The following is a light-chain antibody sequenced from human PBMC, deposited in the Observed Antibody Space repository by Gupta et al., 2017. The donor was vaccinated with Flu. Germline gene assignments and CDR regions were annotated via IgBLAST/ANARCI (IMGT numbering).Light chain of an antibody. CDR1: QSIGIN. V-gene: IGKV3-15*01. CDR3: QQYNDWPPT. Sequence: EVVMTQSPGTLSVSPGERATLSCGASQSIGINLAWYQKKPGQAPRLLISGASTRATGIPARFSGSGSGTEFTLTIDSLQSEDFAVYYCQQYNDWPPTFGPGTKVDIK. J-gene: IGKJ3*01. CDR2: GAS.